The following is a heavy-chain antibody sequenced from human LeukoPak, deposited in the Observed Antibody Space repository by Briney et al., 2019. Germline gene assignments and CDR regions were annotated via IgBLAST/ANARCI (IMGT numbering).Heavy chain of an antibody. Sequence: ASVKVSCKASGYIFTSYNIYWVRQAPGQGLEWMGIINPSGGSTNYAQKFQGRVTMTRDTSTSTVYMELSSLRSDDTAVYYCARDPPTYHYDSSGYYPTAWFDPWGQGTLVTVSS. D-gene: IGHD3-22*01. J-gene: IGHJ5*02. CDR2: INPSGGST. CDR3: ARDPPTYHYDSSGYYPTAWFDP. V-gene: IGHV1-46*01. CDR1: GYIFTSYN.